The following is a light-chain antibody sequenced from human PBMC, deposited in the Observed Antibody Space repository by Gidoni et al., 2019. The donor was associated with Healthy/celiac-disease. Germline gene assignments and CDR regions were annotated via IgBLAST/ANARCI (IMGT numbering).Light chain of an antibody. Sequence: IQITPSPSSLSASVGDRVTITCRASQSISSYLNGYQQKPGKAPKLLIYAASSLQSGVPSRFSGSGSGTEFNLTISSLQPEDFETYYCQQSYSTPPLTFGGGTKVEIK. J-gene: IGKJ4*01. CDR3: QQSYSTPPLT. V-gene: IGKV1-39*01. CDR1: QSISSY. CDR2: AAS.